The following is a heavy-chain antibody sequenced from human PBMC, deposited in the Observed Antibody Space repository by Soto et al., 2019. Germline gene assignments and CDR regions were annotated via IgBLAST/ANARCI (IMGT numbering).Heavy chain of an antibody. J-gene: IGHJ4*02. CDR3: ARYVHRGLIGAFEF. Sequence: QVQLQESGPGLVKPSETLSLTCTVSGGSISLYYWSWIRQPPGKGLEWIGYIYYSGSTTYNPSFKSRVTISVDTSKNQFSLKLGSVTAADTAMYYCARYVHRGLIGAFEFWGQGTLVTVSS. CDR1: GGSISLYY. V-gene: IGHV4-59*01. D-gene: IGHD3-10*01. CDR2: IYYSGST.